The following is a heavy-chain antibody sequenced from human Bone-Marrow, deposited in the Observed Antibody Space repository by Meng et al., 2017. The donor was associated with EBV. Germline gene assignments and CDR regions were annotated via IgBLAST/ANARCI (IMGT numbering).Heavy chain of an antibody. CDR2: IYYSGSS. CDR1: ADSVSRGSYD. Sequence: RAPSPAGVNPSTPLPLTCAVLADSVSRGSYDWGWIRQPQGKGLDWIGSIYYSGSSYYNPSLKSRVTISVDTSKNQFSLKLTSVTAADTAVYYCARHGGGYYYGSGSYYNSWGQGTLVTVSS. J-gene: IGHJ4*02. D-gene: IGHD3-10*01. V-gene: IGHV4-39*01. CDR3: ARHGGGYYYGSGSYYNS.